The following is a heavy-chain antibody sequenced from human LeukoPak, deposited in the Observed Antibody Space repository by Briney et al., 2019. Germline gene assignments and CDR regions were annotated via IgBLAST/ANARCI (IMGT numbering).Heavy chain of an antibody. J-gene: IGHJ4*02. CDR1: GGSFSGYY. CDR2: IYYSGST. V-gene: IGHV4-59*08. D-gene: IGHD3-22*01. CDR3: ARHGYYYDSSGYYYFDY. Sequence: SETLSLTCAVYGGSFSGYYWSWIRQPPGKGLEWIGYIYYSGSTNYNPSLKSRVTISVDTSKNQFSLKLSSVTAADTAVYYCARHGYYYDSSGYYYFDYWGQGTLVTVSS.